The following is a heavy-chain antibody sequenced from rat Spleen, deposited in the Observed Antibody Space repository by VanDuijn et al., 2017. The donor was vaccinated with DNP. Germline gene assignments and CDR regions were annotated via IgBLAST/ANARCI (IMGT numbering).Heavy chain of an antibody. J-gene: IGHJ2*01. CDR2: ISPNGGNT. V-gene: IGHV5-19*01. CDR1: GFTISNYG. D-gene: IGHD1-7*01. CDR3: ATHDWPY. Sequence: EVQLVESGGGLVQPGRSLRLSCAASGFTISNYGMHWIRQAPTKGLEWVASISPNGGNTYYRDSVKGRFTISRDNAKITLYLQMDSLRSEDTATYYCATHDWPYWGQGVMVTVSS.